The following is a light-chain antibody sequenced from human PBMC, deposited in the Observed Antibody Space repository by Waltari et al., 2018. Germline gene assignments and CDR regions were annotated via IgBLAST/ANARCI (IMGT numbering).Light chain of an antibody. CDR3: GSYASGNSIL. Sequence: QSALTQPDSMSRSPGQSITIPCTGTSSDVGGYIYVSWYQQHPGEAPKLMIFEFSHRPSVVSDRFSGSKSGNTASLTISGLQAEDEADYYCGSYASGNSILFGGGTKVTVL. CDR2: EFS. V-gene: IGLV2-14*03. J-gene: IGLJ2*01. CDR1: SSDVGGYIY.